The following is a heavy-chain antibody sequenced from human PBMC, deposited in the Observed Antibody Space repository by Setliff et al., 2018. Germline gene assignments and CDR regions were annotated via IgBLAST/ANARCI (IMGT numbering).Heavy chain of an antibody. Sequence: HPGGSLRLSCAGSGLTFSSYSWNWFRQAPGKGLEWVAYIGWSGGRIYYADSVKGRFTISRDNAKSSLYLQMNSLRAEDTALYYCARDDDGPVAGSDMKNGDYWGTGTTVTVSS. V-gene: IGHV3-48*04. CDR3: ARDDDGPVAGSDMKNGDY. CDR2: IGWSGGRI. J-gene: IGHJ6*04. D-gene: IGHD6-19*01. CDR1: GLTFSSYS.